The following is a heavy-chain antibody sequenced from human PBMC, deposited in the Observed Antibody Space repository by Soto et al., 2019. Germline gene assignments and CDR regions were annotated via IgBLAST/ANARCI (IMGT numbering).Heavy chain of an antibody. Sequence: GGSLRLSCAVSGFTFSSYGMHWVRQAPGKGLEWVAVISSDGTSRFYADSVKGRFTISRDNSKNTLYLQMNSLRAEDTAMYYCAKVRVKDYYYYAMDVWGQGTTVTVSS. CDR2: ISSDGTSR. J-gene: IGHJ6*02. V-gene: IGHV3-30*18. CDR1: GFTFSSYG. CDR3: AKVRVKDYYYYAMDV. D-gene: IGHD4-4*01.